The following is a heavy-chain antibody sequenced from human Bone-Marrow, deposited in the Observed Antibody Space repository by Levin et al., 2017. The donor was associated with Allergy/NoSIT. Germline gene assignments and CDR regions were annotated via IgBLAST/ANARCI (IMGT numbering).Heavy chain of an antibody. D-gene: IGHD3-22*01. CDR2: ISYDGSNK. V-gene: IGHV3-30*18. Sequence: GESLKISCAASGFTFSSYGMHWVRQAPGKGLEWVAVISYDGSNKYYADSVKGRFTISRDNSKNTLYLQMNSLRAEDTAVYYCAKGINYYDSRGSAHFDYWGQGTLVTVSS. CDR1: GFTFSSYG. J-gene: IGHJ4*02. CDR3: AKGINYYDSRGSAHFDY.